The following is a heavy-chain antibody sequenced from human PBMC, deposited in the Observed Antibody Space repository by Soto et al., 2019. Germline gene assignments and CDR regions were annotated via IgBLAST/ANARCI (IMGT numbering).Heavy chain of an antibody. J-gene: IGHJ5*02. V-gene: IGHV3-23*01. CDR1: GFTFSSYA. CDR2: ISGSGGST. CDR3: AKGSRGSSWFRCEP. D-gene: IGHD6-13*01. Sequence: GGSLRLSCAASGFTFSSYAMSWVRQAPGKGLEWVSAISGSGGSTYYADSVKGRFTISRDNSKNTLYLQMNSLRAEDTAIYYCAKGSRGSSWFRCEPWGQGTLVTVPS.